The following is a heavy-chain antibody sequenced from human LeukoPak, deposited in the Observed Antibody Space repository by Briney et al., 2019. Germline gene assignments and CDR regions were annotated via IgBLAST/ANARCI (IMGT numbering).Heavy chain of an antibody. Sequence: ASVKVSCKASGYTFTRYDINWVRQATGQGLEWMGWMNPKSGNTGHAQKFQGRVTITRDTSISTVYMELSSLRAEDTAVYYCAREGQLWLGFDYWGQGTLVTVSS. J-gene: IGHJ4*02. V-gene: IGHV1-8*03. CDR2: MNPKSGNT. CDR1: GYTFTRYD. CDR3: AREGQLWLGFDY. D-gene: IGHD5-18*01.